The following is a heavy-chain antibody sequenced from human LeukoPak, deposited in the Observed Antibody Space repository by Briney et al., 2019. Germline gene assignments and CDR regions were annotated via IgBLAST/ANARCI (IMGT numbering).Heavy chain of an antibody. CDR1: GGSISSSSYH. CDR2: IYFSGST. J-gene: IGHJ2*01. CDR3: ARTYCSFISCYLYWYFDL. V-gene: IGHV4-39*01. Sequence: SETLSLTCTVSGGSISSSSYHRGWIRQPPGKGLEWIGNIYFSGSTYYNPSLKSRVTISVDMSKNQFSLKLSSVTAADTAVYYCARTYCSFISCYLYWYFDLWGRGTLVNVSS. D-gene: IGHD2-2*01.